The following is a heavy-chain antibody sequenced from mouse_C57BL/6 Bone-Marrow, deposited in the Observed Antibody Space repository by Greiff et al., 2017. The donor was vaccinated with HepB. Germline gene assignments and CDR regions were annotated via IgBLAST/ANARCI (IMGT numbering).Heavy chain of an antibody. J-gene: IGHJ1*03. V-gene: IGHV10-1*01. CDR2: IRSKSNNYAT. D-gene: IGHD1-1*01. CDR1: GFSFNTYA. Sequence: EVMLVESGGGLVQPKGSLKLSCAASGFSFNTYAMNWVRQAPGKGLEWVARIRSKSNNYATYYADSVKDRFTISRDDSESMLYLQMNNLKTEDTAMYYCVRQGYYYGSSYHWYFDVWGTGTTVTVSS. CDR3: VRQGYYYGSSYHWYFDV.